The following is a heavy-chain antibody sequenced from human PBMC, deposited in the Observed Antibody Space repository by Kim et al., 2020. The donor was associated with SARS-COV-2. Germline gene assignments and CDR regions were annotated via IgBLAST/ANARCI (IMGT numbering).Heavy chain of an antibody. V-gene: IGHV3-33*01. CDR1: GFTFSSYG. CDR2: IRYDGSNK. J-gene: IGHJ6*02. CDR3: ARGACGQQRKTPQYYYGMDV. D-gene: IGHD6-13*01. Sequence: GGSLRLSCAASGFTFSSYGMHWVRQAPGKGLEWVAVIRYDGSNKYYADSVKGRFTISRDNSKNTLYLQMNSLRAEDTAVYYCARGACGQQRKTPQYYYGMDVWGQGSTVTVSS.